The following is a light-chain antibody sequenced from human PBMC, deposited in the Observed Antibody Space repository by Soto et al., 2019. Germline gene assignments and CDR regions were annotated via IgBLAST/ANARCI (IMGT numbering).Light chain of an antibody. CDR3: QQSYIVPYT. J-gene: IGKJ2*01. V-gene: IGKV1-39*01. CDR2: VGS. CDR1: ENIRNY. Sequence: DIQMTQSPSSLSASVGDRVTISCQSSENIRNYLIWYRQKPGKAPELLMYVGSTLESGVPSRFSGSGLGTDFTLTIKSLQPEDFGVYYCQQSYIVPYTFGRGTSLDI.